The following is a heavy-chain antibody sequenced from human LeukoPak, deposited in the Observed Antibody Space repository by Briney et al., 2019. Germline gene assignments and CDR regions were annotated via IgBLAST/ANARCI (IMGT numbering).Heavy chain of an antibody. V-gene: IGHV1-8*01. J-gene: IGHJ5*02. D-gene: IGHD6-19*01. CDR3: ARDSSGWYHWFDP. Sequence: GASVKVSCKASGYTFTSYDINWVRQATGQGLEWMGWMNPNSGNTGYAQKFQGRVTTTRNTSISTAYMELSSLRSEDTAVYYCARDSSGWYHWFDPWGQGTLVTVSS. CDR1: GYTFTSYD. CDR2: MNPNSGNT.